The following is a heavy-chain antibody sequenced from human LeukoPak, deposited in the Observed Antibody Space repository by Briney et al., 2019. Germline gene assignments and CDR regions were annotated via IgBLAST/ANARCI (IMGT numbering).Heavy chain of an antibody. J-gene: IGHJ4*02. CDR2: ISGSGGST. D-gene: IGHD2-2*02. V-gene: IGHV3-23*01. CDR1: GFTFSSYA. Sequence: GSLRLSCAASGFTFSSYAMSWVRQAPGKGLEWVSAISGSGGSTYYADSVKGRFTISRDNSKNTLYLQMNSLRAEDTAVYYCAKAIGYCSSTSCYTFDYWGQGTLVTVSS. CDR3: AKAIGYCSSTSCYTFDY.